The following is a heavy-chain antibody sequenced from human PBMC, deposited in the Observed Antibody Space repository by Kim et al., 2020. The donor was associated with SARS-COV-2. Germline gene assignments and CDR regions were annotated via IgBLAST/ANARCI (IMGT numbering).Heavy chain of an antibody. V-gene: IGHV3-21*01. CDR1: GFTFSSYA. CDR3: ARDRGGERYYYGMDV. J-gene: IGHJ6*02. Sequence: GGSLRLSCAASGFTFSSYAMSWVRQAPGKGLEWVSSISSSSSYIYYADSVKGRFTISRDNAKNSLYLQMNSLRAEDTDVYYCARDRGGERYYYGMDVWG. D-gene: IGHD4-17*01. CDR2: ISSSSSYI.